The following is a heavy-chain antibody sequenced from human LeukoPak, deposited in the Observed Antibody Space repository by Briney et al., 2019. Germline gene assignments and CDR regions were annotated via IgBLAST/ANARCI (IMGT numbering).Heavy chain of an antibody. Sequence: SETLSLTCAVYGESFSGDFWSWIRQPPGKGLEWIGEINHSGYTNYNPSLKSRVTISVDTSKKQFSLKLNSVTAADTAVYYCARIWPDLWGRGTLVTVSS. D-gene: IGHD3-10*01. V-gene: IGHV4-34*01. CDR2: INHSGYT. CDR1: GESFSGDF. J-gene: IGHJ2*01. CDR3: ARIWPDL.